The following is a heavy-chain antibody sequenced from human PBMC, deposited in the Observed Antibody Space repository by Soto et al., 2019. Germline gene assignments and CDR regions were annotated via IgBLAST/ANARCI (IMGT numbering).Heavy chain of an antibody. J-gene: IGHJ4*02. CDR1: GVTFSNYD. CDR3: SREATPHLACCLNCICCKDY. Sequence: ASLRLSCATSGVTFSNYDMSWFRQAPGKRLDEVSAISSVADSTYYADYERDRITISRDNSKTTLYLQMNSLRAVDTAIYYCSREATPHLACCLNCICCKDYWGQGTLVTVSS. D-gene: IGHD3-3*02. CDR2: ISSVADST. V-gene: IGHV3-23*01.